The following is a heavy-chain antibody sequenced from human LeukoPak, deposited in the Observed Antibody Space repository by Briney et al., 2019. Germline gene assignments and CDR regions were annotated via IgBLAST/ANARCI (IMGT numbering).Heavy chain of an antibody. V-gene: IGHV4-59*06. CDR2: IYYSGST. J-gene: IGHJ2*01. CDR1: GGSISSYY. D-gene: IGHD3-22*01. CDR3: ARWTRGEYYDSSGYPDWYFDL. Sequence: SETLSLTCTVSGGSISSYYWSWIRQHPGKGLEWIGYIYYSGSTYYNPSLRSRVTISVDTSKNQFSLKLSSVTAADTAVYYCARWTRGEYYDSSGYPDWYFDLWGRGTLVTVSS.